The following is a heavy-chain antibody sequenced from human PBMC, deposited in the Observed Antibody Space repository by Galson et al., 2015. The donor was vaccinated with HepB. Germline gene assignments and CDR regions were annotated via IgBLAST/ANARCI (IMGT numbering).Heavy chain of an antibody. J-gene: IGHJ3*02. CDR2: INTNTGNP. V-gene: IGHV7-4-1*02. CDR3: ARDARRSYYGAFDI. D-gene: IGHD1-26*01. CDR1: GYTFTSYA. Sequence: SVKVSCKASGYTFTSYAMNWVRQAPGQGLEWMGWINTNTGNPTYAQGFTGRFVFSLDTSVSTAYLQISSLKAEDTAVYYCARDARRSYYGAFDIWGQGTMVTVSS.